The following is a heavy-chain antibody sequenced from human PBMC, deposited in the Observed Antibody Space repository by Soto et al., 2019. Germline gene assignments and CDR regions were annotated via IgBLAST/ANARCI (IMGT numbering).Heavy chain of an antibody. J-gene: IGHJ4*02. V-gene: IGHV4-34*01. CDR1: GASLSGYY. CDR3: ARATVVRGVKFVRYSEDSLYFDY. CDR2: INHSGST. Sequence: QVQLQQWGAGLLKPSETLSLTCAVYGASLSGYYWSWIRQPPGKGLEWIGEINHSGSTNYNPSLKRRVTILVDTSKNQFSLKMSSVTAADTAVYYCARATVVRGVKFVRYSEDSLYFDYWGQGTLVTVSS. D-gene: IGHD3-10*01.